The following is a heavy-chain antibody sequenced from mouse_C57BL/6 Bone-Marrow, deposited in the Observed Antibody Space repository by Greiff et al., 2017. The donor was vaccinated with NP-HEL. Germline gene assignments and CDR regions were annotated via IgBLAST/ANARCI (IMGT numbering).Heavy chain of an antibody. J-gene: IGHJ2*01. CDR3: ARWGAAQAD. CDR1: GYTFTSYW. CDR2: IDPSDSYT. Sequence: QVQLQQPGAELVKPGASVKLSCKASGYTFTSYWMQWVKQRPGQGLEWIGEIDPSDSYTNYNQKFKGKATLTVDTSSSTAYMQLSSLTSEDSAVYYCARWGAAQADWGQGTTLTVSS. V-gene: IGHV1-50*01. D-gene: IGHD3-2*02.